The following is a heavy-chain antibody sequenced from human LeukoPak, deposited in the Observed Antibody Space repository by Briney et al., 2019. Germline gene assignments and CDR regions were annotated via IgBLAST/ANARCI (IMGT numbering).Heavy chain of an antibody. CDR3: SRGTIFGVLIH. CDR1: GFTFISYS. D-gene: IGHD3-3*01. V-gene: IGHV3-48*01. CDR2: ISGTGTAI. J-gene: IGHJ4*02. Sequence: GGSLRLSCAASGFTFISYSMNWVRQVPGKGLEWISYISGTGTAILYADSVKGRFTISRGNAKNLLFLQVNSLRAEDTAVYYCSRGTIFGVLIHWGQGTLVTVSS.